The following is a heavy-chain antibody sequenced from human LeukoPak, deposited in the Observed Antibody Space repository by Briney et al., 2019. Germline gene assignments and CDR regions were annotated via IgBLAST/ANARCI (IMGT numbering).Heavy chain of an antibody. CDR2: ISYDGSNK. V-gene: IGHV3-30*04. J-gene: IGHJ4*02. CDR3: ARDWTTVTTPDY. Sequence: GRSLRLSCAASGFTFSSYAMHWVRQAPGKGLEWVAVISYDGSNKYYADSVKGRFTISRDNSKNTLYLQMNSLRAEDTAVYYCARDWTTVTTPDYWGQGTLVTVSS. D-gene: IGHD4-17*01. CDR1: GFTFSSYA.